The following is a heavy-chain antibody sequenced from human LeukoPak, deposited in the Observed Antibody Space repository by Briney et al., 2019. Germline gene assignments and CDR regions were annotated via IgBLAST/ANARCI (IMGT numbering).Heavy chain of an antibody. CDR2: IWYDGSNK. V-gene: IGHV3-33*06. D-gene: IGHD2-8*01. J-gene: IGHJ4*02. CDR3: AKDRCTNGVCYSLFDY. Sequence: PGRSLRLSCAASGFTFSSYGMHWVRQAPGKGLEWVAVIWYDGSNKYYADSVKGRFTISRDNSKNTLYLQMNSLRAEDTAVYYCAKDRCTNGVCYSLFDYWGQGTLVTVSS. CDR1: GFTFSSYG.